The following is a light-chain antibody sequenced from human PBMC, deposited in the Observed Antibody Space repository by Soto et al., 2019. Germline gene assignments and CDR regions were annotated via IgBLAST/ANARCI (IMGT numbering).Light chain of an antibody. CDR2: WAS. CDR3: QQYGGSPIT. J-gene: IGKJ5*01. V-gene: IGKV4-1*01. Sequence: DIVLTQSPESLAVSLGERATINCRSSQSVLLTANHKNCLAWFQQKPGHPPKLLIYWASIRESGVPDRFSGSGSGTDFTLTITRLEPEDFALYYCQQYGGSPITFGLGTRLEIK. CDR1: QSVLLTANHKNC.